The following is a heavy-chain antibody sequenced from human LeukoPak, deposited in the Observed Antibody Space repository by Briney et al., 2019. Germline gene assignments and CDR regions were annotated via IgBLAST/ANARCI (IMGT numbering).Heavy chain of an antibody. V-gene: IGHV3-15*01. CDR3: TRCYRDSCSWLLDP. Sequence: AGGSLRLSCAASGFAFGDAWMTWVRQAPGKGLEWLGRIKSKTDGGTADYAAPVKGRFTISRDDSKNTLYLQMNSLKIEDTAVYFCTRCYRDSCSWLLDPWGQGTLVTVSS. D-gene: IGHD6-13*01. J-gene: IGHJ5*02. CDR2: IKSKTDGGTA. CDR1: GFAFGDAW.